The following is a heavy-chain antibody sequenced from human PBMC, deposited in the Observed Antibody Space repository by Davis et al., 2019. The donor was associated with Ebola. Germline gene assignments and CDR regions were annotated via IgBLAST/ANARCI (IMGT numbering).Heavy chain of an antibody. CDR2: IYYSGST. V-gene: IGHV4-31*03. J-gene: IGHJ6*03. Sequence: PSQTLSLTCTVSGGSISRGGSYWTWIRQHPGKGLEWIGYIYYSGSTYYKPSLKSRVTISLATAKNQFSLNLYSVTAADTAVYYCARDLRYDSSGYDYYFYMDVWGKGTTVTASS. CDR3: ARDLRYDSSGYDYYFYMDV. D-gene: IGHD3-22*01. CDR1: GGSISRGGSY.